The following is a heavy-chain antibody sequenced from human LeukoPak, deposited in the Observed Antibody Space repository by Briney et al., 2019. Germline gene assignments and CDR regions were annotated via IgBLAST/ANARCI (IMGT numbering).Heavy chain of an antibody. V-gene: IGHV3-30*02. Sequence: GGSLRLSCAASGFTFSSYGMHWVRQAPGKGLEWVAFIRYDGSNKYYADSVKGRFTISRDNSKNTLYLQMNSLRAEDTAVYYCARESSEYYYDSSGYYYWGQGTLVTVSS. J-gene: IGHJ4*02. CDR3: ARESSEYYYDSSGYYY. CDR2: IRYDGSNK. D-gene: IGHD3-22*01. CDR1: GFTFSSYG.